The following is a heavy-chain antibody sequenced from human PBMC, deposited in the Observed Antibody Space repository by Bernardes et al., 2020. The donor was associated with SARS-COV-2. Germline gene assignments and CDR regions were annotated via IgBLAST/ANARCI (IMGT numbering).Heavy chain of an antibody. V-gene: IGHV3-23*01. D-gene: IGHD4-17*01. CDR2: MSGSRGTT. CDR3: AKYRDTVPTRAFDY. CDR1: GFTFSSYT. J-gene: IGHJ4*02. Sequence: GGSLRLSCAASGFTFSSYTMIWVRQAPGKGLEWVSIMSGSRGTTYYADSVTGRFTISRDNSKNTLYLQMNSLRVEDTAIYYCAKYRDTVPTRAFDYWGQGTLVTVSS.